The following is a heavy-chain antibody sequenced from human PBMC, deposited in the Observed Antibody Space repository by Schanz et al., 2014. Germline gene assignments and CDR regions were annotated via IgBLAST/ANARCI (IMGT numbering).Heavy chain of an antibody. CDR3: ATGDASGWYFFDY. J-gene: IGHJ4*02. Sequence: QVQLVESGGCVVQPGRSLRLSCAASGFTFSNYAMHWVRQAPGKGLEWVAVISYDASEKYYVDSVKGRFTISRGNSNNRLHLQMNSLRPEDTAVYHCATGDASGWYFFDYWGQGTLVTVSS. CDR2: ISYDASEK. D-gene: IGHD6-19*01. CDR1: GFTFSNYA. V-gene: IGHV3-30*04.